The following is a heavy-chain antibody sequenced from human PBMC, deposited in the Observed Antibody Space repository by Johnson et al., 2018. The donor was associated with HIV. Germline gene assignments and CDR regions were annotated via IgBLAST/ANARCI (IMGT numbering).Heavy chain of an antibody. CDR3: AKVWYYYGSGSAFDI. Sequence: QEQLVESGGGVVQPGGSLRLSCAASAFTFSSYGMHWVRQAPGKGLEWVAFIRYDGTNKYYADSVKGRFTISRDNSKNTLYLQMNSLRAEDTAVYYCAKVWYYYGSGSAFDIWGQGTMVTVSS. CDR1: AFTFSSYG. CDR2: IRYDGTNK. J-gene: IGHJ3*02. D-gene: IGHD3-10*01. V-gene: IGHV3-30*02.